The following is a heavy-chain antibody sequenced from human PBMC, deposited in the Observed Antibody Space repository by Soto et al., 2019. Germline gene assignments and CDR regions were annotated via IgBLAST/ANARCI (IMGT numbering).Heavy chain of an antibody. CDR1: GGTFSTSA. CDR2: ITPIFRTA. Sequence: QVQVVQSGAEVKKPGSSVKVSCKTSGGTFSTSAISWVRQAPGQGLEWMGGITPIFRTADYAQKFQGRVTITADASASTAYLELRSLTSEDTAVYYCARDNDRAQLCGNYSYIMDVWGQGTTVTVTS. V-gene: IGHV1-69*12. J-gene: IGHJ6*02. D-gene: IGHD1-1*01. CDR3: ARDNDRAQLCGNYSYIMDV.